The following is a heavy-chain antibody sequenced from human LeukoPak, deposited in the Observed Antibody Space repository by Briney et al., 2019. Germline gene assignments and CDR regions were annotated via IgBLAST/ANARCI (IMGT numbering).Heavy chain of an antibody. CDR3: ARQLTYYYDSSGYYFFDY. V-gene: IGHV4-39*01. CDR1: GGSISSSSYY. D-gene: IGHD3-22*01. Sequence: SETLSLTCTVSGGSISSSSYYWGWIRQPPGKGLERIGSIYYSGSAYYNPSLKSRVTISVDTSKNQYSLKLSSVTAADTAVYYCARQLTYYYDSSGYYFFDYWGQGTLVTVSS. CDR2: IYYSGSA. J-gene: IGHJ4*02.